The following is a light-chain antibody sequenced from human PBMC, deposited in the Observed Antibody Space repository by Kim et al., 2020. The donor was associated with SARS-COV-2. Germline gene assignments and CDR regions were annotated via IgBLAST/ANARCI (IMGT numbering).Light chain of an antibody. Sequence: GQSITISSTGTSSDVGGYTYVSWYQQPPGKAPKLMIYGVSNRPSGVSNRFSGSKSGNTASLTISGLQAEDEADDYCSSYTTSTSVVFGGGNQLTVL. CDR1: SSDVGGYTY. J-gene: IGLJ2*01. CDR2: GVS. V-gene: IGLV2-14*03. CDR3: SSYTTSTSVV.